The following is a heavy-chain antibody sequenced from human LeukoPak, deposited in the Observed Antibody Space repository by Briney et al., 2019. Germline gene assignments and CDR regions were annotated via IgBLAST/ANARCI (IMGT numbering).Heavy chain of an antibody. CDR1: GGSFSGYY. CDR2: INHSGST. D-gene: IGHD1-1*01. CDR3: ARYRPVRRAFDI. V-gene: IGHV4-34*01. J-gene: IGHJ3*02. Sequence: SETLSLTCAVYGGSFSGYYWSWIRQPPGKGLEWIGEINHSGSTNYNPSLKSRVTISVDTSKNQFSLKLSSVTAADTAVYYCARYRPVRRAFDIWGQGTMVTVSS.